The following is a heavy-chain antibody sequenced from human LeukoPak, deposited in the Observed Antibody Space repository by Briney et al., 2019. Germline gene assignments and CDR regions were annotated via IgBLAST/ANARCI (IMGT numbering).Heavy chain of an antibody. D-gene: IGHD4-17*01. V-gene: IGHV1-69*13. CDR1: GGTFSSYA. CDR2: IIPIFGTA. J-gene: IGHJ4*02. Sequence: ASVKVSCKASGGTFSSYAISWVRQAPGQGLEWMGGIIPIFGTANYAQKFQGRVTITADESTSTAYMELSSLRSEDTAVYYCASLTTVTTLVDYWGRGTLVTVSS. CDR3: ASLTTVTTLVDY.